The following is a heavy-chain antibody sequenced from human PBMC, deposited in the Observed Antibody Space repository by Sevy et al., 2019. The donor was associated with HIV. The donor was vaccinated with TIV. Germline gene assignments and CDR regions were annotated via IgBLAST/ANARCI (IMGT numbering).Heavy chain of an antibody. V-gene: IGHV3-23*01. Sequence: GGSLRLSCAASGFTFSSYAMTWFRQAPGRGLEWVSSISDSGGTTSYSDSVKGRFTISRDNSKNTVYLQMNSLRAEDTSVYYCAKDFYGSGSYYTTDYWGQGTLVTVSS. CDR1: GFTFSSYA. D-gene: IGHD3-10*01. J-gene: IGHJ4*01. CDR2: ISDSGGTT. CDR3: AKDFYGSGSYYTTDY.